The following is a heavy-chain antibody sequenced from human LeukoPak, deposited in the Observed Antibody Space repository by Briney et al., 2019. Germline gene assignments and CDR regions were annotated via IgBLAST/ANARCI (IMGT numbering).Heavy chain of an antibody. J-gene: IGHJ4*02. D-gene: IGHD3-3*01. CDR1: GGSFSGYY. Sequence: PSETLSLTCAVYGGSFSGYYWSWIRQPPGKGLEWIGEINHSGSTNYNPSLKSRVTISVDTSKNQFSLKLSSVTAADTAVYYCARNLGFWSGYSPFDFWGQGTLVTVSS. V-gene: IGHV4-34*01. CDR3: ARNLGFWSGYSPFDF. CDR2: INHSGST.